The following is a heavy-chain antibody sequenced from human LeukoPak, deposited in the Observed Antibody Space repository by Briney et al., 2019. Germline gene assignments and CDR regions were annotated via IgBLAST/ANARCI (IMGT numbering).Heavy chain of an antibody. CDR3: APFNHDQNMFDQ. D-gene: IGHD2/OR15-2a*01. J-gene: IGHJ4*02. CDR2: VIPSSGGT. Sequence: ASVNVSCKASGYTFTDYYMHWVRQAPGQGLERMGGVIPSSGGTTYAEKFQDRVAMTRDTSISTAYMELTRLTSDDTAVYYCAPFNHDQNMFDQWGQGTLVTVSS. CDR1: GYTFTDYY. V-gene: IGHV1-2*02.